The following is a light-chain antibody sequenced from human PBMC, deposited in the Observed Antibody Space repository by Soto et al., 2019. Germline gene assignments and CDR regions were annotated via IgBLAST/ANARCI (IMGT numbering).Light chain of an antibody. J-gene: IGLJ1*01. Sequence: QSALTQPASVSGSPGQSITISCTGTNSDVGTYNLVSWYQQHPGKAPKLMIYEGSKRPSGVSNRFSGSKSGNTASLTISGLQAEDEADYYCSSYAGSSTYVFGTGTKVTVL. CDR1: NSDVGTYNL. V-gene: IGLV2-23*01. CDR3: SSYAGSSTYV. CDR2: EGS.